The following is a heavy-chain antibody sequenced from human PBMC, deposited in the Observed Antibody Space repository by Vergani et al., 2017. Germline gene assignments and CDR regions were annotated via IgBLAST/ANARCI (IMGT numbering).Heavy chain of an antibody. V-gene: IGHV4-59*01. D-gene: IGHD2-21*02. CDR2: IYYSGST. Sequence: QVQLQESGPGLVKPSETLSLTCTVSGGSISSYYWSWIRQPPGKGLEWIGYIYYSGSTNYNPSLKSRVTISVDTSKNQFALKLGSVTAADTAVYYCARAPRAATALYYFDYWGQGTLVTVSS. CDR3: ARAPRAATALYYFDY. CDR1: GGSISSYY. J-gene: IGHJ4*02.